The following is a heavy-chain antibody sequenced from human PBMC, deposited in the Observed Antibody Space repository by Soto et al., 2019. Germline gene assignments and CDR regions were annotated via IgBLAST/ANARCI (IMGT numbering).Heavy chain of an antibody. D-gene: IGHD3-22*01. CDR1: GFTFSTYW. Sequence: GGSMRISCAASGFTFSTYWMSWVRQAPGKGLEWVANIKQDGSEKWYVDSVKGRFTISRDNAKNPLYLQMNSLRAEDTAVYYCARGDYYDSSGPFSDAFDIWGQGTMVTVSS. V-gene: IGHV3-7*04. CDR3: ARGDYYDSSGPFSDAFDI. CDR2: IKQDGSEK. J-gene: IGHJ3*02.